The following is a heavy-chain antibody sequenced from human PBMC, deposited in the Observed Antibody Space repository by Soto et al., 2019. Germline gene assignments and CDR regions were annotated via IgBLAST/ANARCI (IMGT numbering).Heavy chain of an antibody. D-gene: IGHD2-2*01. CDR3: ARMGPWLQAAMSVDY. V-gene: IGHV1-18*01. CDR2: ISAYNGNT. Sequence: ASVKVSCKASGYTFTSYGISWVRQAPGQGLEWMGWISAYNGNTNYAQKLQGRVTMTTDTSTSTAYMELRSLRSDDTAVYYCARMGPWLQAAMSVDYWGQGTLLTVSS. CDR1: GYTFTSYG. J-gene: IGHJ4*02.